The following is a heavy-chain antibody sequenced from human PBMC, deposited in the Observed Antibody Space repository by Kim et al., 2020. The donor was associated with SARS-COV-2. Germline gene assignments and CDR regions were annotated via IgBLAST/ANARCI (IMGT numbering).Heavy chain of an antibody. D-gene: IGHD3-3*01. Sequence: GGSLRLSCAASGFTFSSYAMHWVRQAPGKGLEWVAVISYDGSNKYYADSVKGRFTISRDNSKNTLYLQMNSLRAEDTAVYYCARGYDFWSGYYIINYFDYWGQGTLVTVSS. CDR3: ARGYDFWSGYYIINYFDY. J-gene: IGHJ4*02. CDR2: ISYDGSNK. V-gene: IGHV3-30-3*01. CDR1: GFTFSSYA.